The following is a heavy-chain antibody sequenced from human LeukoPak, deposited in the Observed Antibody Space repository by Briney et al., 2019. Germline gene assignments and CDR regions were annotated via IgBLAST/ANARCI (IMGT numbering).Heavy chain of an antibody. CDR1: GFTFSSYA. CDR2: ISYDGSNK. Sequence: GGSLRLSCAASGFTFSSYAMHWVRQAPGKGLEWVAVISYDGSNKYYADSVKGRFTISRDNSKNALYLQMNSLRAEDTAVYYCASGGMYSSGWYGWGQGTLVTVSS. D-gene: IGHD6-19*01. J-gene: IGHJ4*02. V-gene: IGHV3-30-3*01. CDR3: ASGGMYSSGWYG.